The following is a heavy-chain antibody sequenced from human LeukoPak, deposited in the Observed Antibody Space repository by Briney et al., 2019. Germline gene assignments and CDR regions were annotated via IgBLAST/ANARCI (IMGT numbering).Heavy chain of an antibody. CDR2: INHSGST. D-gene: IGHD3-10*01. CDR1: GGSFSGYY. CDR3: ARRSYGSGRIQH. J-gene: IGHJ1*01. V-gene: IGHV4-34*01. Sequence: SETLSLTCAVYGGSFSGYYWSWIRQPPGKGLEWIGEINHSGSTNYNPSLKSRVTISVDTSKNQFSLKLSSVTAADTAVYYCARRSYGSGRIQHWGQGTLVTVSS.